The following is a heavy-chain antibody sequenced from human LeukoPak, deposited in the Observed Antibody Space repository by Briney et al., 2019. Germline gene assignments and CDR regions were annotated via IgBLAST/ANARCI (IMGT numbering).Heavy chain of an antibody. CDR2: IYSGGST. CDR3: ARGVVSGYADFDY. J-gene: IGHJ4*02. Sequence: GGSLRLSCAVSGFTVSSNYMSWVRQAPGKGLEWVSVIYSGGSTYYTDSVEGRFTISRDNSKNTLLLQMNTLRAEDTAVYYCARGVVSGYADFDYWGQGTLVTVSS. CDR1: GFTVSSNY. D-gene: IGHD5-12*01. V-gene: IGHV3-53*01.